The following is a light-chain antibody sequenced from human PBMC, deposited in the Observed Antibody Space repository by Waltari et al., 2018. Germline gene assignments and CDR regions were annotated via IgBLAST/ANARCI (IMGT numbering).Light chain of an antibody. V-gene: IGKV1-5*03. CDR2: KAS. Sequence: DILMTQSPPTLSASMGDRVTITCRASRDISTKLAWYQQKPGRAPKLLIYKASSLESGVPARFGGSGSGTEFTLTISTLQPDDFATYYCQEYVDDLWTFGQGTKVEIK. J-gene: IGKJ1*01. CDR3: QEYVDDLWT. CDR1: RDISTK.